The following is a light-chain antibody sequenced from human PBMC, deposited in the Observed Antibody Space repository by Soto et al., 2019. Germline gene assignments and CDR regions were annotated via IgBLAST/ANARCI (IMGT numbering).Light chain of an antibody. CDR3: QSYDRSIQV. CDR1: SGNIASNY. CDR2: EDN. V-gene: IGLV6-57*03. Sequence: NFMLTQPHSVSESPGKTVTISCTRSSGNIASNYVQWYQQRPSSAPTTVIYEDNQRPSGVPDRFSGSIDSSSNSASLTISGLKTEDEADYYCQSYDRSIQVFGGGTKVTVL. J-gene: IGLJ3*02.